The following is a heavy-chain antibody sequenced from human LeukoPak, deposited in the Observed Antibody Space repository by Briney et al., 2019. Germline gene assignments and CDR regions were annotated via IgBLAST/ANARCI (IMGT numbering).Heavy chain of an antibody. D-gene: IGHD2-8*01. CDR2: IGKAGDT. V-gene: IGHV3-13*04. J-gene: IGHJ3*01. Sequence: GGSLRLSCAASGLTFSTYDMHWVRQPTGKGLEWVSGIGKAGDTYYAGSVKGRFTISRENTKNSLYLQMNSLRTGDTAVYYCARGVFIGFDVWGHGTMVTV. CDR1: GLTFSTYD. CDR3: ARGVFIGFDV.